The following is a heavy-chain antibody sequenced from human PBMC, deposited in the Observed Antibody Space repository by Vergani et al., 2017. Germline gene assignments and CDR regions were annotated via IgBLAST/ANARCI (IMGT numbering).Heavy chain of an antibody. CDR1: GFTFSNHG. Sequence: QVQLVESGGGVVQPGGSLRLSCAASGFTFSNHGIHWVRQAPGKGLEWVAFIQFDGNDKYYGDSVKGRFTVSRDNSKNTLFLQMDSLRPEDTAVYYCAKDQRNGDSCYLDYWGQGTLVTVSS. CDR2: IQFDGNDK. J-gene: IGHJ4*02. CDR3: AKDQRNGDSCYLDY. V-gene: IGHV3-30*02. D-gene: IGHD2-8*01.